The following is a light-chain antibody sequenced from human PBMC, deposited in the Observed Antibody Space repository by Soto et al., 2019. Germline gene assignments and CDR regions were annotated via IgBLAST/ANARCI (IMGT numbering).Light chain of an antibody. CDR3: QQYSSFPWT. CDR2: QAS. Sequence: DIQMTQSPSTLSASVGDRVTITCRASQSISSWLAWCQQKPGKAPKLLIYQASVLESGVPPRFSGSGSGTEFTLTISSLQPDDFATYYCQQYSSFPWTLGQGTKVEIK. CDR1: QSISSW. V-gene: IGKV1-5*03. J-gene: IGKJ1*01.